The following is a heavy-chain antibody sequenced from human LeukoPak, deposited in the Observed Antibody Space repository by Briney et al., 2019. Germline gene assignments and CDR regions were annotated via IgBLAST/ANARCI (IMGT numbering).Heavy chain of an antibody. CDR1: GFTFTNAW. J-gene: IGHJ4*02. CDR3: TTDEEEVVERWFGELFIDY. V-gene: IGHV3-15*05. CDR2: IKSKTDGGTT. D-gene: IGHD3-10*01. Sequence: GGSLRLSCAASGFTFTNAWMSWVRQAPGKGLEWVGRIKSKTDGGTTDYAAPVKGRFTISRDDSKNTLYLQMNSLKTEDTAVYYCTTDEEEVVERWFGELFIDYWGQGTLVTVSS.